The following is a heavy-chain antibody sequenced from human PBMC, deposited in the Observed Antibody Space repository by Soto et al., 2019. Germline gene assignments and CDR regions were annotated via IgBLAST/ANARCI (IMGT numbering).Heavy chain of an antibody. Sequence: EVQLVESGGGLVQPGGSLRLSCEASGFTFRNYDMHWVRQGTGKGLEGVSGISAAGDPDYADSVEGRFTISRGNAQNSFFLQMNSLRVGDTAVYYCARTDRDFYGLDVWGQGTTVIVSS. V-gene: IGHV3-13*05. CDR3: ARTDRDFYGLDV. CDR2: ISAAGDP. J-gene: IGHJ6*02. CDR1: GFTFRNYD.